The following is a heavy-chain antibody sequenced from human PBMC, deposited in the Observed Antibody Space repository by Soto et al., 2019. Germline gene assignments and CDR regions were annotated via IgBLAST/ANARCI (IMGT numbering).Heavy chain of an antibody. J-gene: IGHJ3*02. V-gene: IGHV3-21*01. Sequence: GGSLRLSCAASGFTFSSYSMNWVRQAPGKGLEWVSSINSRSSSIFYADSVKGRFTISRDNAKNSLYLQMNSLRAEDTAVYYCARDPFSSPVENAVDIWGQGTMVTVSS. CDR2: INSRSSSI. CDR1: GFTFSSYS. D-gene: IGHD2-2*01. CDR3: ARDPFSSPVENAVDI.